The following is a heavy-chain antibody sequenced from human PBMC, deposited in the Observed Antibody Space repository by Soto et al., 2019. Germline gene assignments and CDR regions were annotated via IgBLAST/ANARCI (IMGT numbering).Heavy chain of an antibody. CDR1: GDSVSSNSAA. D-gene: IGHD3-10*01. J-gene: IGHJ6*02. V-gene: IGHV6-1*01. CDR3: ARAEVLWFGEGCYYYYGMDV. CDR2: TYYRSKWYN. Sequence: PSQTLSLTCAISGDSVSSNSAAWNWIRQSPSRGLEWLGGTYYRSKWYNDYAVSVKSRITINPDTSKNQFSLQLNSVTPEDTAVYYCARAEVLWFGEGCYYYYGMDVWGQGTTVTVSS.